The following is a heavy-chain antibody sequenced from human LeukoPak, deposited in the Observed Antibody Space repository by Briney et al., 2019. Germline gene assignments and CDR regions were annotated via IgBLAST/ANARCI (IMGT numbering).Heavy chain of an antibody. CDR3: AKDGVVAALGDNWFDP. CDR2: ISWEGGTT. V-gene: IGHV3-43D*03. CDR1: GFTFDYYA. Sequence: GGSLRLSCAASGFTFDYYAMHWVRQAPGKGLEWVSLISWEGGTTYYADSVKGRLTISRDKSKNSLYLQMNSLRPEDTALYYCAKDGVVAALGDNWFDPWGQGTLVTVSS. D-gene: IGHD2-15*01. J-gene: IGHJ5*02.